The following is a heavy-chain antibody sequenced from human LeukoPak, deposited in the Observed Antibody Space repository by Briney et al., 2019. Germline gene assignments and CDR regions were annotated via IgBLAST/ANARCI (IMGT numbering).Heavy chain of an antibody. D-gene: IGHD6-13*01. V-gene: IGHV3-30*18. CDR3: AKGQLVDYGMDV. CDR1: GFTFSSYA. Sequence: GGSPRLSCAASGFTFSSYAMHWVRQAPGKGLEWVAVTSYDESHKYYADSVKGRFTISRDNYKNTLYLQMNSLRGEDTAVYYCAKGQLVDYGMDVWGQGTTVTVSS. CDR2: TSYDESHK. J-gene: IGHJ6*02.